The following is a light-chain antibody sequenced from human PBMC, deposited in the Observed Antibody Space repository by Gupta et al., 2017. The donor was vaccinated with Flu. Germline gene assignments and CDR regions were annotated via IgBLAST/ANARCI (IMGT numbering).Light chain of an antibody. CDR1: QSIRDTF. Sequence: GTLYLSPGERAIRSCRASQSIRDTFLAWYQKKPGQPPRLLMYGASDRGTGIADRFSGSGSGRDFTLTISRREPEDFAVYCCQDTGCSLRTFGQGTLVEV. V-gene: IGKV3-20*01. CDR2: GAS. J-gene: IGKJ1*01. CDR3: QDTGCSLRT.